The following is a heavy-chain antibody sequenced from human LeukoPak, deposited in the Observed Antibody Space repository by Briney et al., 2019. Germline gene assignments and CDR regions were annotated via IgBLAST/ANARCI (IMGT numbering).Heavy chain of an antibody. CDR2: ISDSGSTA. J-gene: IGHJ4*02. V-gene: IGHV3-23*01. CDR3: AKDIQTWPRFPDY. CDR1: GFTFSNYW. Sequence: GGSLRLSCAASGFTFSNYWMSWVRQAPGKGLEWVSGISDSGSTAFYADSVKGRFTSSRDNPKSTLYLQMNSLRAEDTAVYYCAKDIQTWPRFPDYWGQGTLVTVSS. D-gene: IGHD5-12*01.